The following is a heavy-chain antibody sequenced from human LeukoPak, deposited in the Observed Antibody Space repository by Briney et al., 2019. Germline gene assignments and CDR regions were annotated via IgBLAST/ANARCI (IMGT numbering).Heavy chain of an antibody. CDR2: IWYDGSNK. V-gene: IGHV3-33*01. J-gene: IGHJ6*02. Sequence: PGGSLRLYCAASGFTFSSYGMHWVRQAPGKGLEWVAVIWYDGSNKYYADSVKGRFTISRDNSKNTLYLQMNSLRAEDTAVYYCARDSSGYDHYYYYGMDVWGQGTTVTVSS. CDR1: GFTFSSYG. D-gene: IGHD3-22*01. CDR3: ARDSSGYDHYYYYGMDV.